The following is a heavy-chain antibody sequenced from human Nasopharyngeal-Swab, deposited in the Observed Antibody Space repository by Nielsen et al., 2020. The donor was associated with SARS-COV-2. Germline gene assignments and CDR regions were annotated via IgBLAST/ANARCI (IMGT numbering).Heavy chain of an antibody. V-gene: IGHV4-34*01. CDR2: INHSGST. D-gene: IGHD7-27*01. Sequence: ESLKISCAASGFTFSSYWMSWVRQPPGKGLEWIGEINHSGSTNYNPSLKSRVTISVDTSKNQFSLKLSSVTAADTAVYYCARGFLTGDHDWYFDLWGRGTLVTVSS. CDR3: ARGFLTGDHDWYFDL. J-gene: IGHJ2*01. CDR1: GFTFSSYW.